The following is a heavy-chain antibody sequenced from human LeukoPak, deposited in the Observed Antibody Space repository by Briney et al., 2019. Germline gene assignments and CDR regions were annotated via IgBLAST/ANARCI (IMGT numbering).Heavy chain of an antibody. V-gene: IGHV1-69*04. D-gene: IGHD3-3*01. CDR1: GGTFSSYA. Sequence: GASVKVSCKASGGTFSSYAISRVRQAPGQGLEWMGRIIPIFGIANYAQKFQGRVTITADKSTSTAYMELSSLRSEDTAVYYCARGEGDFWSGYYTYWGQGTLVTVSS. CDR2: IIPIFGIA. J-gene: IGHJ4*02. CDR3: ARGEGDFWSGYYTY.